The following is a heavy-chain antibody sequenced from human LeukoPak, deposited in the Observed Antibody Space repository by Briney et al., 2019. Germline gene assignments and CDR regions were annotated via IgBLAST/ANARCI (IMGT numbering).Heavy chain of an antibody. Sequence: SETLSLTCTVSGGSISSYYWSWIRQPPGKGLEWIGYIYHSGSTYYNPSLKSRVTTSVDRSKNQFSLKLSSVTAADTAVYYCASLDSSGYSYFNYWGQGTPVTVSS. D-gene: IGHD3-22*01. CDR3: ASLDSSGYSYFNY. CDR1: GGSISSYY. V-gene: IGHV4-59*12. J-gene: IGHJ4*02. CDR2: IYHSGST.